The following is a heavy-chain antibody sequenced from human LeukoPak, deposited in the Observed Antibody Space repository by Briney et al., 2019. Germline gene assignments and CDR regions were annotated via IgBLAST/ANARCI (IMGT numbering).Heavy chain of an antibody. D-gene: IGHD3-10*01. J-gene: IGHJ5*02. CDR2: INHSGST. CDR1: GGSFSGYY. V-gene: IGHV4-34*01. CDR3: ARGRGGYYYGSGSEYNWFDP. Sequence: PSETLSLTCAVYGGSFSGYYWSWIRQPPGKGLEWIGEINHSGSTNYNPPLKSRVTISVDTSKNQFSLKLSSVTAADTAVYYCARGRGGYYYGSGSEYNWFDPWGQGTLVTVSS.